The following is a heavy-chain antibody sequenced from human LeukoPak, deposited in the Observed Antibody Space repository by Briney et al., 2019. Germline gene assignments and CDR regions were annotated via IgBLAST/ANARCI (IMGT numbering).Heavy chain of an antibody. V-gene: IGHV1-69*13. D-gene: IGHD2-2*01. J-gene: IGHJ5*02. Sequence: GASVKVSCKASGGTFSSYAISWVRQAPGQGLEWMGGIIPIFGTANYAQKFQGRVTITADESTSTAYMELSSLRSEDTAVYYCARDPSCTTTTCYGGNNWFDPWGQGTLVTVSS. CDR1: GGTFSSYA. CDR2: IIPIFGTA. CDR3: ARDPSCTTTTCYGGNNWFDP.